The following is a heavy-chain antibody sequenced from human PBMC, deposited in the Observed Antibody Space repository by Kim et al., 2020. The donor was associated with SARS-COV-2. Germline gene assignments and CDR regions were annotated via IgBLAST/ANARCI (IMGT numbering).Heavy chain of an antibody. D-gene: IGHD6-13*01. V-gene: IGHV4-31*02. J-gene: IGHJ5*02. Sequence: PALKSRVTIAVDTSKNQFSLKLSSVTAADTAVYYCARAARAAKHNWFDPWGQGTLVTVSS. CDR3: ARAARAAKHNWFDP.